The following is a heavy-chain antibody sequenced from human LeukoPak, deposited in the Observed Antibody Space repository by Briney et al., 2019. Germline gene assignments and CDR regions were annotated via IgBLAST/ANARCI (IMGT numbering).Heavy chain of an antibody. Sequence: GSLRLSCAASGFTFSSYIMHWVRQAPGKGLEYVSAIGTSGVNTYYANSVEGRFTISRDNSKSTLYLQMGSLRPEDMAVYYCARAPHYYGSGLYYFDYWGQGTLVTVSS. V-gene: IGHV3-64*01. CDR2: IGTSGVNT. D-gene: IGHD3-10*01. CDR3: ARAPHYYGSGLYYFDY. J-gene: IGHJ4*02. CDR1: GFTFSSYI.